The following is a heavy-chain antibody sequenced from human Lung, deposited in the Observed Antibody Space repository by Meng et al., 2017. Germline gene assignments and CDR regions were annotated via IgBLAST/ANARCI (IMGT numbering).Heavy chain of an antibody. CDR3: ARGPTTMAHDFDY. D-gene: IGHD4-11*01. Sequence: VQLQPWGAVLLEPSETLSLLCVVSGGSFSDYYWSWIRQPPGKGLEWIGEINHSGSTNYNPSLESRATISVDTSQNNLSLKLSSVTAADSAVYYCARGPTTMAHDFDYWGQGTLVTVSS. V-gene: IGHV4-34*01. J-gene: IGHJ4*02. CDR1: GGSFSDYY. CDR2: INHSGST.